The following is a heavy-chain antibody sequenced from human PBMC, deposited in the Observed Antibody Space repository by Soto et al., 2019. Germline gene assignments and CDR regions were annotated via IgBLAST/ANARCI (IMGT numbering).Heavy chain of an antibody. V-gene: IGHV3-48*03. D-gene: IGHD4-17*01. CDR2: ITTSDDTI. J-gene: IGHJ6*02. Sequence: GGSLRLSCAASGFAFGFYELSWVRQAPGKGLEWLSYITTSDDTIYYVDSVKGRFTISRDNARNSLYLQMNSLRVEDTAVYYCTRDGYGDPYFYYGMDVWGQGTTVTVS. CDR3: TRDGYGDPYFYYGMDV. CDR1: GFAFGFYE.